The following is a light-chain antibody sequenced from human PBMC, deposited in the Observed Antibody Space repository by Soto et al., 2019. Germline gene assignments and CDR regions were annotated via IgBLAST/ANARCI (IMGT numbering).Light chain of an antibody. Sequence: EIVVTQSPVTLSLSPGDRATLSCRASRSVSTYLAWYQQKPGQAPRLLIYDTSHRATGIPARFSGSGSGTDFTLTIISLEPEAFAVYYCQQRSSWMCAFGQGTRVEVK. CDR3: QQRSSWMCA. CDR1: RSVSTY. J-gene: IGKJ5*01. V-gene: IGKV3-11*01. CDR2: DTS.